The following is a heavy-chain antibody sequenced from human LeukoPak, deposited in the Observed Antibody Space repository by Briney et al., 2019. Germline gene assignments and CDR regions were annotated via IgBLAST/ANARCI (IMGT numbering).Heavy chain of an antibody. CDR3: AREGLYSSSSGDPYYCYYYGMDV. D-gene: IGHD6-6*01. V-gene: IGHV1-69*04. J-gene: IGHJ6*02. CDR2: IIPILGIA. CDR1: GGTFSSYA. Sequence: GASVKVSCKASGGTFSSYAISWVRQAPGQGLEWMGRIIPILGIANYAQKFQGRVTITADKSTSTAYMELSSLRSEDTAVYYCAREGLYSSSSGDPYYCYYYGMDVWGQGTTVTVSS.